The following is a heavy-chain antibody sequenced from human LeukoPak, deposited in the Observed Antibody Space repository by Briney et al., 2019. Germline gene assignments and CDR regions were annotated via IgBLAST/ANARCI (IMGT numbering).Heavy chain of an antibody. J-gene: IGHJ4*02. Sequence: ASVKVSCKASGYTFTSCDINWVRQATGQGLEWMGWMNPNSGNTGYAQKFQGRVTITRNTSISTAYMELSSLRSEDTAVYYCARGKSGSYYQNGFDYWGQGTLVTVSS. V-gene: IGHV1-8*03. CDR2: MNPNSGNT. D-gene: IGHD1-26*01. CDR1: GYTFTSCD. CDR3: ARGKSGSYYQNGFDY.